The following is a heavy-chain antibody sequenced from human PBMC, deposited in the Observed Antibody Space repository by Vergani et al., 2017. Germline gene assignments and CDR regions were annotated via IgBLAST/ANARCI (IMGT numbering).Heavy chain of an antibody. J-gene: IGHJ4*02. Sequence: QVQLVESGGGVVQPGESLRLSCVASGFIFSGYGLHWVRQAPGKGLEWVTFIRYDGNNKYYADSVKGRFTISKDNSKNTLYLEMNSLRAEDTAVYYCVKSIYGSNGYFDHWGQGTLVTVSS. D-gene: IGHD4-11*01. CDR3: VKSIYGSNGYFDH. CDR2: IRYDGNNK. V-gene: IGHV3-30*02. CDR1: GFIFSGYG.